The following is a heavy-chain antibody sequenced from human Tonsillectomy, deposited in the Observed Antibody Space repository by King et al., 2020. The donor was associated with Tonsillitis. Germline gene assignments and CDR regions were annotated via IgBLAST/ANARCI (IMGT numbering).Heavy chain of an antibody. Sequence: VQLVESGGGLVQPGRSLRLSFAASGFTFDDYAMHWVRQAPGKGLDWVSGISWNSGRLGYADSVKGRFTISRDNAKNSLYLQMNSLRAEDTALYYCAKDMSGAVAGDFDYWGQGTLVTVSS. D-gene: IGHD6-19*01. J-gene: IGHJ4*02. CDR1: GFTFDDYA. CDR2: ISWNSGRL. V-gene: IGHV3-9*01. CDR3: AKDMSGAVAGDFDY.